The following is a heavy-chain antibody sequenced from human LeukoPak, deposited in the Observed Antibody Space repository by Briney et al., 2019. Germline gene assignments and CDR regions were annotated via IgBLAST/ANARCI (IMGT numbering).Heavy chain of an antibody. CDR2: ISYDGSNK. Sequence: GGSLRLSCAASGFTFSSYAMHWVRQAPGKGLEWVAVISYDGSNKYYADSVKGRFTISRNNSKNTLYLQMNSLRAEDTAVYYCARDDYGAYWGQGTLVTVSS. CDR3: ARDDYGAY. V-gene: IGHV3-30-3*01. CDR1: GFTFSSYA. J-gene: IGHJ4*02.